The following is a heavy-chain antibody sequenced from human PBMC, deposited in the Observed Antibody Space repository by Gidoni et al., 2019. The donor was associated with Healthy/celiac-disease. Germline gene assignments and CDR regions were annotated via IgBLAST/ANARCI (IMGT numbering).Heavy chain of an antibody. D-gene: IGHD5-12*01. Sequence: QVQLVESGGGLVEPGGSLRLSCAASGFTFSDYYMSWLRQAPGKGLEWVAYISSSGSTIYYADSVKGRFTISRDNAKNSLYLQMNSLRAEDTAVYYCASRSVVATMSGAFDIWGQGTMVTVSS. CDR3: ASRSVVATMSGAFDI. V-gene: IGHV3-11*01. CDR1: GFTFSDYY. CDR2: ISSSGSTI. J-gene: IGHJ3*02.